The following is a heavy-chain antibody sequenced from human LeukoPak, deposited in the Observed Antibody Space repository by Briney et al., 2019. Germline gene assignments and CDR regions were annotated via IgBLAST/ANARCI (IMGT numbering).Heavy chain of an antibody. CDR2: ISYDGSNK. J-gene: IGHJ4*02. CDR1: GFTFSSYG. V-gene: IGHV3-30*03. Sequence: PGRSLRLSCAASGFTFSSYGIHWVRQAPGKGLEWVAVISYDGSNKYYADSVKGRFTISRDNAKNTLYLQMNSLRAEDTAVYYCARALRGNFDFWGQGTLVTVSS. D-gene: IGHD3-10*01. CDR3: ARALRGNFDF.